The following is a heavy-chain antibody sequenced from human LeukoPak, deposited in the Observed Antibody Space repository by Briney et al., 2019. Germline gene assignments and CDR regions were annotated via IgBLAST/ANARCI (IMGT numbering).Heavy chain of an antibody. CDR1: GGSISSGYY. Sequence: SETLSLTCTVSGGSISSGYYWGWIRQPPGKGLEWIGSIYHSGSTYYNPSLKSRVTISVDTSKNQFSLKLSSVTAADTAVYYCASYTEDDFDYWGQGTLVTVSS. D-gene: IGHD3-16*01. V-gene: IGHV4-38-2*02. CDR3: ASYTEDDFDY. J-gene: IGHJ4*02. CDR2: IYHSGST.